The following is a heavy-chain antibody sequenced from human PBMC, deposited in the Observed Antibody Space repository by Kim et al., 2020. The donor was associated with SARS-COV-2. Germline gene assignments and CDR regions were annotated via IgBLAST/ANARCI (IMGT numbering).Heavy chain of an antibody. Sequence: ASVKVSCKASGYIFSTYAIHWVRQAPGQRLEWMGWINAGNGYTKYSPRFQGRVTFTRDTSASTAYMELSSLRSEDSAVYYCARETWGASGEDAFNIWGQGTMVTVSS. CDR3: ARETWGASGEDAFNI. CDR2: INAGNGYT. D-gene: IGHD1-26*01. CDR1: GYIFSTYA. J-gene: IGHJ3*02. V-gene: IGHV1-3*01.